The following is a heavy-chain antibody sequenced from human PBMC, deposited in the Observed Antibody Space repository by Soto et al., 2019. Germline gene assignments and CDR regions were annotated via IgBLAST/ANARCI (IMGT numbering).Heavy chain of an antibody. Sequence: QVQLQESGPGVVEPSQTLSLTCTVSGGSINNNGYFWSWIRQPPGSGLEWIGHIYNSGSTYSNPSLKTRXTXSXDTSKDQLSLKLSSVAAADTAGYYCARGPSGDKVDYWGQGTLVTVSS. CDR2: IYNSGST. CDR3: ARGPSGDKVDY. J-gene: IGHJ4*02. D-gene: IGHD1-26*01. CDR1: GGSINNNGYF. V-gene: IGHV4-30-4*01.